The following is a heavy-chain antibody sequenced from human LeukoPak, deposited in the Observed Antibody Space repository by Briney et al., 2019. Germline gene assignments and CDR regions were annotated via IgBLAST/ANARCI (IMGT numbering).Heavy chain of an antibody. CDR3: ARKRAYYCDS. CDR2: IYPGDSDT. CDR1: GYSFSIYW. Sequence: GESLKISCKVSGYSFSIYWIGWVRQMPGKGLEWMGIIYPGDSDTRYSPSFQGQVTISADKSIGTAYLQWSSLRASDTAMYYRARKRAYYCDSWGQGTLVTVSS. V-gene: IGHV5-51*01. J-gene: IGHJ4*02.